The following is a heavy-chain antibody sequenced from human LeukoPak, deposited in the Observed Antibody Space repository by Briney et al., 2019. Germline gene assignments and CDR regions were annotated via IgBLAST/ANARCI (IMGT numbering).Heavy chain of an antibody. CDR1: GFTFSTYA. D-gene: IGHD2-2*01. J-gene: IGHJ4*02. Sequence: GGSLRLSCAASGFTFSTYAMSWVRQAPGKGLEWVSAISGSGGSTYYADSVKGRFTISRDNSKNTRYLEMKSLKAEDTAVYYCAKVSLEGVRAGHLDYWGQGTLVTVSS. CDR3: AKVSLEGVRAGHLDY. V-gene: IGHV3-23*01. CDR2: ISGSGGST.